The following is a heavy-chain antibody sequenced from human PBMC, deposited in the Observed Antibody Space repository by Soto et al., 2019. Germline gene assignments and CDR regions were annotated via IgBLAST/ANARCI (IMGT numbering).Heavy chain of an antibody. CDR1: GGSISSGGYY. J-gene: IGHJ4*02. CDR3: AREGGIVGATAADY. D-gene: IGHD1-26*01. CDR2: IYYSGST. V-gene: IGHV4-31*03. Sequence: QVQLQESGPGLVKPSQTLSLTCTVSGGSISSGGYYWSWIRQHPGKGLEWIGYIYYSGSTYYNPSLKTRVTRSVDTSKNQLSLTLSSVTAADTAVYYCAREGGIVGATAADYWGQGTRVTVSS.